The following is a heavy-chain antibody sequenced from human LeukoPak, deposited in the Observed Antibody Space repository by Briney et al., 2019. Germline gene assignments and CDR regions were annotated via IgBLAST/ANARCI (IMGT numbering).Heavy chain of an antibody. J-gene: IGHJ4*02. V-gene: IGHV1-2*02. CDR2: INPNSGGT. CDR3: ARGRGARYYDSSGLYYFDY. D-gene: IGHD3-22*01. CDR1: GYTFTDYY. Sequence: ASVKVPCKASGYTFTDYYIHWVRQAPGQGLEWMGWINPNSGGTKYAQNFQGRVTMTRDTSINTAYMDLSRLTSDDTAVYYCARGRGARYYDSSGLYYFDYRGQGTLVTVSS.